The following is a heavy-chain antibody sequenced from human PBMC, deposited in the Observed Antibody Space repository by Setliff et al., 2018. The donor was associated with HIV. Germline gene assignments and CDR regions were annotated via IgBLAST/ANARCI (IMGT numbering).Heavy chain of an antibody. CDR3: AKGSFDSSGWAHYYYYYMDV. V-gene: IGHV1-46*01. CDR2: INPSGVTT. J-gene: IGHJ6*03. Sequence: ASVKVSCKASGYTFTSYYMHWVRQGPGQGLEWMGMINPSGVTTNYAQKFQGRITMTRDTSTSTVYMELSSLRSEDTAVYYCAKGSFDSSGWAHYYYYYMDVWGKGTTVTVSS. D-gene: IGHD6-19*01. CDR1: GYTFTSYY.